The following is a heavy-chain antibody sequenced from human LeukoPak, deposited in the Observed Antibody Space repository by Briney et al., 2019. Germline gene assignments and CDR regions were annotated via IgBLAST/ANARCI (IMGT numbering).Heavy chain of an antibody. J-gene: IGHJ5*02. Sequence: GGSLRLSCAASGFTFSSYAMSWVRQAPGKGLEWVSAISGSGGSTYYADSVKGRFTISRDNSKNTLYLQMNSLRADDTAVYYCSKDRGRAAAYWFDGWGQGTLVTVS. V-gene: IGHV3-23*01. CDR2: ISGSGGST. CDR3: SKDRGRAAAYWFDG. CDR1: GFTFSSYA. D-gene: IGHD6-13*01.